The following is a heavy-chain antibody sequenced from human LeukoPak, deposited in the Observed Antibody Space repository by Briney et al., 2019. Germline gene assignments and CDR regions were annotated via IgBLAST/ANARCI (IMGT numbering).Heavy chain of an antibody. CDR3: ARDKEWLAPFDY. Sequence: SETLSLTCTVSGGSISSYYWSWIRQPPGKGLEWIGYIYYSGSTNYNPSLKSRVTMSVDTSKNQFSLKVNSVTAADTAVYYCARDKEWLAPFDYWGQGTLVTVSS. J-gene: IGHJ4*02. CDR1: GGSISSYY. D-gene: IGHD6-19*01. V-gene: IGHV4-59*01. CDR2: IYYSGST.